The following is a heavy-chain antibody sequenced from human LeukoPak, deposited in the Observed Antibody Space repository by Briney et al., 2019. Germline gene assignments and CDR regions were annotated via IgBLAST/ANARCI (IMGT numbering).Heavy chain of an antibody. CDR1: GGSISSSIYY. CDR3: ARQYYDFWSGYYIDY. D-gene: IGHD3-3*01. J-gene: IGHJ4*02. Sequence: PSETLSLTCTASGGSISSSIYYWGWIRQPPGKGLEWIGSIYYSGSTYDNPSLKSRVTRSVATTKNQFSLKRSSATAAATAVYYFARQYYDFWSGYYIDYWGQGTLVTVSS. V-gene: IGHV4-39*01. CDR2: IYYSGST.